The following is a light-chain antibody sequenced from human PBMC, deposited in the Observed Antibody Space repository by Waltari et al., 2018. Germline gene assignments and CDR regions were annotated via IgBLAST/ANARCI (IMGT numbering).Light chain of an antibody. J-gene: IGKJ2*01. V-gene: IGKV1-5*03. CDR3: QQYSSFST. CDR1: QRSSSW. CDR2: KAS. Sequence: DIQITQSPSTLSASVGDRVTITCRASQRSSSWLAWYQQKPGEAPPLLIYKASTLESGVPSRFSGSGSGTEFSLSISSLQPNDFATYYCQQYSSFSTFGQGTKLEIK.